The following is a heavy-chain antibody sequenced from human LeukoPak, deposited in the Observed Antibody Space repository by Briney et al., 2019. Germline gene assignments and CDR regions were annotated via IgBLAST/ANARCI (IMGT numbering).Heavy chain of an antibody. CDR1: GGSVSRGSYY. J-gene: IGHJ4*02. CDR2: ISYSGST. Sequence: SETLSLTCTVSGGSVSRGSYYWSWIRQSPGKGLEWIGYISYSGSTKYNPSLKSRVTISVDASKNQFSLRLSSVTAADTAVYYCAASYSSAFPKIDYWGQGTLVTVSS. CDR3: AASYSSAFPKIDY. V-gene: IGHV4-61*01. D-gene: IGHD6-19*01.